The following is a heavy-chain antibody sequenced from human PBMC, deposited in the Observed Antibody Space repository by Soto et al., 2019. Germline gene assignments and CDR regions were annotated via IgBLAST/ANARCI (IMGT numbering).Heavy chain of an antibody. D-gene: IGHD5-12*01. J-gene: IGHJ4*02. CDR1: GYSFTSYY. CDR2: INPSGGTT. Sequence: ASVKVSCKASGYSFTSYYIHWVRQAPGQGLEWMGGINPSGGTTSYAQKFQGRVTMTRDTYTSTVYMELSSLRSEDTAVYYCARWLSWSLDYWGQGTLVTVSS. CDR3: ARWLSWSLDY. V-gene: IGHV1-46*01.